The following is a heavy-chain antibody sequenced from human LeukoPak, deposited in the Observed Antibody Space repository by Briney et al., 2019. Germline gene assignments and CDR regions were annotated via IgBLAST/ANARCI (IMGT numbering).Heavy chain of an antibody. Sequence: PGGSLRLSCAASGFTVSSNYMSWVRQAPGKGLEWVAVIWYDGSNKYYADSVKGRFTISRDNSKNTLYLQMNSLRAEDTAVYYCARDSVPSIAVAVEFDYWGQGTLVTVSS. CDR1: GFTVSSNY. CDR2: IWYDGSNK. CDR3: ARDSVPSIAVAVEFDY. J-gene: IGHJ4*02. D-gene: IGHD6-19*01. V-gene: IGHV3-33*08.